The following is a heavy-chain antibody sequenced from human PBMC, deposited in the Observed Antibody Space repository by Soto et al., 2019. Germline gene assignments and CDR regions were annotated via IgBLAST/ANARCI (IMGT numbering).Heavy chain of an antibody. J-gene: IGHJ6*02. Sequence: EVQLVESGGGLVKPGGSLRLSCAASGFTFSSYSMNWVRQAPGKGLEWVSSISSSSSYIHYADSVKGRFTISRDNAKNSLYLQMNSLRAEDTAVYYCASPVGCSSTSCYTDYYYGMDVWGQGTTVTVSS. D-gene: IGHD2-2*02. CDR2: ISSSSSYI. V-gene: IGHV3-21*01. CDR3: ASPVGCSSTSCYTDYYYGMDV. CDR1: GFTFSSYS.